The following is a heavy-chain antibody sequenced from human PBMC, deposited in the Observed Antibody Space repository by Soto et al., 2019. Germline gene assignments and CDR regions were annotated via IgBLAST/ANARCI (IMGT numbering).Heavy chain of an antibody. D-gene: IGHD1-26*01. Sequence: PSGTLSLPCTVSGTTIISGEHYWSWIRQAPGKGLEWIGLIYYTGITDYNPSLKSRVAISLDTSKNQFSLRLSSVTAADTAVYYCARDDFGFSGSHYIDYFNYWGQGALVTVSS. CDR1: GTTIISGEHY. CDR2: IYYTGIT. J-gene: IGHJ4*02. V-gene: IGHV4-30-4*01. CDR3: ARDDFGFSGSHYIDYFNY.